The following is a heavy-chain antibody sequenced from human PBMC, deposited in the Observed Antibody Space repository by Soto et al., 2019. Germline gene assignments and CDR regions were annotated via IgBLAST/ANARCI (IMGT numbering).Heavy chain of an antibody. CDR1: GYTFTDNW. Sequence: PGESLKISCEASGYTFTDNWIAWVRQMPGKGLEWMGMIFPADSDAKYRPSLQGQVTFSVDKSINTAYLQWSNLKASDTAIYYCATARGIYFDFSTAYFQAWGQGT. D-gene: IGHD3-9*01. CDR2: IFPADSDA. J-gene: IGHJ5*02. CDR3: ATARGIYFDFSTAYFQA. V-gene: IGHV5-51*01.